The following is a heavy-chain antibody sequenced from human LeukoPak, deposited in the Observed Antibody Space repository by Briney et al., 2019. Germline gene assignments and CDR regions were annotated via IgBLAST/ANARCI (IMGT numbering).Heavy chain of an antibody. CDR1: GYTFTGYY. CDR3: AIGLAVAGPEILLPFDY. Sequence: ASVKVSCKASGYTFTGYYMHWVRQAPGQGLEWMGWINPNSGGTNYAQKFQGRVAMTRDTSISTAYMELSRLRSDDTAVYYCAIGLAVAGPEILLPFDYWGQGTLVTVSS. CDR2: INPNSGGT. J-gene: IGHJ4*02. V-gene: IGHV1-2*02. D-gene: IGHD6-19*01.